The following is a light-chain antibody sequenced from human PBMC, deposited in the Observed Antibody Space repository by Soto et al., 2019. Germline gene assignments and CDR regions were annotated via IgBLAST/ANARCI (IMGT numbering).Light chain of an antibody. V-gene: IGKV3-20*01. J-gene: IGKJ1*01. Sequence: EIVLTQSPDNLSVSPCESATLSCRASQSVGPNLVWYQQKFGQAPRLLIYGVSTRATGVPDRFSGSGSGTDFTLTISRLEPEDFAMYYCLHHGSSLWTFGQGTKVDIK. CDR2: GVS. CDR3: LHHGSSLWT. CDR1: QSVGPN.